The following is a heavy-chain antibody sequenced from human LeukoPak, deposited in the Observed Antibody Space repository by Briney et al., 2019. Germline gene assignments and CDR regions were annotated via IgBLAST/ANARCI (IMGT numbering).Heavy chain of an antibody. CDR2: IYYSGST. J-gene: IGHJ5*02. Sequence: ASETLSLTCTVSGGSISSSSYYWGWIRQPPGKGLEWIGSIYYSGSTYYNPSLKSRVTISVDTSKIQFSLKLTSVTAADTAVYYCARHPDYGYYAGNWFDPWGQGTLVTVSS. CDR1: GGSISSSSYY. CDR3: ARHPDYGYYAGNWFDP. D-gene: IGHD4-17*01. V-gene: IGHV4-39*01.